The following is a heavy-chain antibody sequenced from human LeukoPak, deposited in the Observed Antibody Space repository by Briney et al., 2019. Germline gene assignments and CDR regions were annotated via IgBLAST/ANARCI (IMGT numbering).Heavy chain of an antibody. V-gene: IGHV3-21*01. Sequence: PGGSLRLSCAASGFTFSSFSMNWVRQAPGKGLEWVSSISSSSSYIYYADSVKGRFTISRDNAKNSLYLQMNSLRAEDTAVYYCARVLVGASQGERDYWGQGTLVTVSS. CDR1: GFTFSSFS. D-gene: IGHD1-26*01. CDR3: ARVLVGASQGERDY. J-gene: IGHJ4*02. CDR2: ISSSSSYI.